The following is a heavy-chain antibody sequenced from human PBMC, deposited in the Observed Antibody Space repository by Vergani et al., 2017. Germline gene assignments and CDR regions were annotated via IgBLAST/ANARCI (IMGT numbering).Heavy chain of an antibody. Sequence: QVQLVESGGGVVQPGGSLRLSCAASGFTFSSYGMHWVRQAPGKGLEGVAFIRYDGSNKYYADSVKGRFTISRDNSKNTLYLQMNSLRAEDTAVYYCAKDDLSYSSGYFDYWGQGTLVTVSS. CDR1: GFTFSSYG. J-gene: IGHJ4*02. CDR2: IRYDGSNK. D-gene: IGHD3-22*01. V-gene: IGHV3-30*02. CDR3: AKDDLSYSSGYFDY.